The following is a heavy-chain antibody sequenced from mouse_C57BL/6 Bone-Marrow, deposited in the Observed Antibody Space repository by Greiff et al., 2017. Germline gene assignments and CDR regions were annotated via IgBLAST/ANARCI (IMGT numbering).Heavy chain of an antibody. V-gene: IGHV1-58*01. CDR3: ARGGGNFLVDY. CDR1: GYTFTSYG. D-gene: IGHD2-1*01. Sequence: EVQRVESGAELVRPGSSVKMSCKTSGYTFTSYGINWVKQRPGQGLEWLGYIYIGNGYTEYNEKFTGKATLISDTSSSTAYMQLSSLTSEDSAIEFCARGGGNFLVDYGDQGTTLTVSS. J-gene: IGHJ2*01. CDR2: IYIGNGYT.